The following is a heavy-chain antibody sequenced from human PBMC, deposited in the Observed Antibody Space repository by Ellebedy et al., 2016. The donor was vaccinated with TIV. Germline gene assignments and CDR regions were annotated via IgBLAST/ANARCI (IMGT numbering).Heavy chain of an antibody. CDR2: IYSGGGT. V-gene: IGHV3-66*01. Sequence: GESLKISCAASGITVSSNYMAWVRQAPGRGLEWVSIIYSGGGTYYADSVKGRFTISRDNSKNTLYLQMNSLRVEDTAVYYCARDGYWGYSGYDLKYGMDVWGQGTTATVSS. CDR3: ARDGYWGYSGYDLKYGMDV. D-gene: IGHD5-12*01. CDR1: GITVSSNY. J-gene: IGHJ6*02.